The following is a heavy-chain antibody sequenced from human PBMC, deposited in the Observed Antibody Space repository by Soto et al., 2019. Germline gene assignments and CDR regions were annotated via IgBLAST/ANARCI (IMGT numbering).Heavy chain of an antibody. CDR2: ISPYTGNT. J-gene: IGHJ6*02. CDR3: VMVDNYVTPTPQDV. Sequence: QVQLVQSGDEVKKPGASVKVSCKASGYIFVNYGIAWVRQAPGQVLEWMGWISPYTGNTHSATKIQGRLTMTTDTSPSTAYMALGSMTSDDTAVYYCVMVDNYVTPTPQDVWGQGTTVTVSS. CDR1: GYIFVNYG. D-gene: IGHD3-16*01. V-gene: IGHV1-18*01.